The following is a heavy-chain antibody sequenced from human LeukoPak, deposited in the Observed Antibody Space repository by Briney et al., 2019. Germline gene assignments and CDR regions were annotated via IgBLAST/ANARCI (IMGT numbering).Heavy chain of an antibody. CDR3: AREIPAGDAFYI. CDR1: GGTFSSYA. D-gene: IGHD1-14*01. V-gene: IGHV1-69*01. Sequence: SVKVSCKASGGTFSSYAISWVRQAPGQGLEWMGGIIPIFGTANYAQKFQGRVTITADESTSTAYMELSSLRSEDTAVYYCAREIPAGDAFYIWGQGTMVTVSS. CDR2: IIPIFGTA. J-gene: IGHJ3*02.